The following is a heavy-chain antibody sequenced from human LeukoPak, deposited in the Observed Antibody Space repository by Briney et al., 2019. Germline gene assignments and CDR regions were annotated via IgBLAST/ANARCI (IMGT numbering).Heavy chain of an antibody. CDR1: GGAISSGSFY. CDR2: FYTSGST. CDR3: ARGHGDQVYYNSIDP. D-gene: IGHD1-1*01. V-gene: IGHV4-61*09. J-gene: IGHJ5*02. Sequence: SETLSLTCTVSGGAISSGSFYWSWIRQPAGKGLEWIGYFYTSGSTDYNPSLKSRVTISVDTSKNQFSLNLSSVTAADTAVYYCARGHGDQVYYNSIDPWGQGTLVTVSS.